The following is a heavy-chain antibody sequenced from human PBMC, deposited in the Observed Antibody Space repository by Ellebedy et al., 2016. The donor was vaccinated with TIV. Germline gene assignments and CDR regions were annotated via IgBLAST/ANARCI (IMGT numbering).Heavy chain of an antibody. Sequence: SGTLSLTXAVYGGSFSGYYWSWIRQPPGKGLEWIGEINHSGSTNYNPSLKSRVTISVDTSKNQFSLKLSSVTAADTAVYYCARVTGISYYDYVWGSYGSYYFDYWGQGTLVTVSS. CDR2: INHSGST. CDR3: ARVTGISYYDYVWGSYGSYYFDY. J-gene: IGHJ4*02. V-gene: IGHV4-34*01. CDR1: GGSFSGYY. D-gene: IGHD3-16*01.